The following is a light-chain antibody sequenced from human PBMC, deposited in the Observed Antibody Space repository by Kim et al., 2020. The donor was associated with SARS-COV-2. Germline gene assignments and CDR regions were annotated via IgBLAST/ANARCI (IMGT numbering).Light chain of an antibody. CDR2: YDS. Sequence: SYELTQPPSVSVAPGQTARITCGGNNIGGHSVHWYQQKPGQAPVLVIYYDSDRPSGIAERFSGSKAATTATLTISRVEAVDEADYYCQVWDTDTDDYVFGTGTKVTVL. V-gene: IGLV3-21*01. CDR3: QVWDTDTDDYV. J-gene: IGLJ1*01. CDR1: NIGGHS.